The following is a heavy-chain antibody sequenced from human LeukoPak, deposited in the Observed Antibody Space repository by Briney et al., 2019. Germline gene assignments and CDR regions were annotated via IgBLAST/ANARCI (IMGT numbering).Heavy chain of an antibody. D-gene: IGHD3-10*01. CDR3: ARVRMSGFWELPLSY. CDR2: ISSSGSTI. Sequence: GGSLRLSCAASGFTFSDYYMSWIRQAPGKGLEWVSYISSSGSTIYYADSVKGRFTISRDNAKNSLYLQMSSLRAEDTAVYYCARVRMSGFWELPLSYWGQGTLVTVSS. V-gene: IGHV3-11*01. CDR1: GFTFSDYY. J-gene: IGHJ4*02.